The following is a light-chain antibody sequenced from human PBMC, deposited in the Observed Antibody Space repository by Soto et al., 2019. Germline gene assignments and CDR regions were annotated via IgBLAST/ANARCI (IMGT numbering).Light chain of an antibody. CDR2: DAS. Sequence: DIQMTQSRSTLSASVGRRFTITCRASQSISSWLAWYQQKQGKAPKLMIYDASSLESGVPSRFSGSGSGTEFTLTISSLQPDDFATYYCQHYNSYSEAFGQGTKVDIK. CDR1: QSISSW. J-gene: IGKJ1*01. CDR3: QHYNSYSEA. V-gene: IGKV1-5*01.